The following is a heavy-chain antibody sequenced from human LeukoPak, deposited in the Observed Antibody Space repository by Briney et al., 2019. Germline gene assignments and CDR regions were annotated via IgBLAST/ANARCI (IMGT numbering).Heavy chain of an antibody. V-gene: IGHV4-4*02. Sequence: SGTLSLTCAVSGGSISSSNWWSWVRQPPGKGLEWIGEIYHSGSTNYNPSLKSRVTISIDTSKSQFSLKLSSVTAADTAVYYCARDYASGDLYYWGQGTLVTVSS. D-gene: IGHD3-10*01. J-gene: IGHJ4*02. CDR1: GGSISSSNW. CDR2: IYHSGST. CDR3: ARDYASGDLYY.